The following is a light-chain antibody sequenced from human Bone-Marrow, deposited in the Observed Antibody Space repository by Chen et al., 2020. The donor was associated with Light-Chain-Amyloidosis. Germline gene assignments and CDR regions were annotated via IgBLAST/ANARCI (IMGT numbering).Light chain of an antibody. CDR1: NIGSTS. CDR2: DDS. J-gene: IGLJ3*02. Sequence: SYVLTQPYSVSVAPGQTATIACGGNNIGSTSVHWYQQTPGQAPLLVFYDDSDRPSGIPERLSGSNSRNTATLTISRVEAGDEADYYCQVWDRSSDRPVFGGGTKLTVL. V-gene: IGLV3-21*02. CDR3: QVWDRSSDRPV.